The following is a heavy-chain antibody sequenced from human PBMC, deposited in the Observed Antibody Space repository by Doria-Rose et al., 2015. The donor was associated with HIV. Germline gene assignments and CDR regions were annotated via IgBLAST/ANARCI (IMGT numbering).Heavy chain of an antibody. D-gene: IGHD3-22*01. CDR2: IRSKAHGGTT. CDR3: TRDRYYYDSSGYYYLGFD. V-gene: IGHV3-49*02. Sequence: MSWVRQAPGKGLEWVGFIRSKAHGGTTEYAASVKGRFTISRDDSKSIAYLQMNSLKTEDTAVYYCTRDRYYYDSSGYYYLGFDWGQGTLVTVSS. J-gene: IGHJ4*02.